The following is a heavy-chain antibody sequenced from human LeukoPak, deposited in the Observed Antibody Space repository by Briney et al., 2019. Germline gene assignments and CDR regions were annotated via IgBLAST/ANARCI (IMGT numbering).Heavy chain of an antibody. D-gene: IGHD3-22*01. Sequence: ASVKVSCKASGYTFTSYGISWVRQAPGHGLEWMGWISAYNGNTNYAQKLQGRVTMTTDTSTSTAYMELRSLRSDDTAVYYCARDSYPKYYYDSSGYPIDYWGQGTLVTVSS. V-gene: IGHV1-18*01. CDR2: ISAYNGNT. CDR1: GYTFTSYG. CDR3: ARDSYPKYYYDSSGYPIDY. J-gene: IGHJ4*02.